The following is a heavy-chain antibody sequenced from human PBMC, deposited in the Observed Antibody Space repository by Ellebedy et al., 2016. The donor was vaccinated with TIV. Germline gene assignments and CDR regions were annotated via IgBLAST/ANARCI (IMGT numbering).Heavy chain of an antibody. CDR1: GFTFSSYS. J-gene: IGHJ4*02. CDR2: ISSSSSTI. D-gene: IGHD2-21*01. Sequence: GESLKISXAASGFTFSSYSMNWVRQAPGKGLEWVSSISSSSSTIYYADSVKGRFTISRDNAKNSLYLQMNSLKTEDTAVYYCITSYSGDGRQYWGPGSLVTVSS. CDR3: ITSYSGDGRQY. V-gene: IGHV3-48*01.